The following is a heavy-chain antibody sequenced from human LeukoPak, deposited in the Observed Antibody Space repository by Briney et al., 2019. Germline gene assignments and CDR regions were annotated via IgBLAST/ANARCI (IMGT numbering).Heavy chain of an antibody. CDR2: IYYSGTT. D-gene: IGHD2-15*01. V-gene: IGHV4-39*02. J-gene: IGHJ4*02. CDR1: GGSISSRSYY. Sequence: SETLSLTCTVSGGSISSRSYYWGWIRQSPGKGLEWIGTIYYSGTTYYNPSLKSRVTISVDTSKNHFSLKLSSVTAADTAVYYCARAHTSSCSGGSCPFFLDYWGQGTLVTVSS. CDR3: ARAHTSSCSGGSCPFFLDY.